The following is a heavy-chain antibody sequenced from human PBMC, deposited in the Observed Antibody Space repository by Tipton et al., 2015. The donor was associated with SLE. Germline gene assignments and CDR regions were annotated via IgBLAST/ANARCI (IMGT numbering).Heavy chain of an antibody. Sequence: PGLVKPSETLSLTCAVYGGSFSSYYWSWIRQPPGKGLECIGYIYYSGTTSYNPSLKSRVTISVDTSKNQFSLKLSSVTAADTAVYYCARATYYYDSSGSKGWYLDFWGRGSLVTVSS. CDR1: GGSFSSYY. CDR2: IYYSGTT. J-gene: IGHJ2*01. V-gene: IGHV4-59*01. CDR3: ARATYYYDSSGSKGWYLDF. D-gene: IGHD3-22*01.